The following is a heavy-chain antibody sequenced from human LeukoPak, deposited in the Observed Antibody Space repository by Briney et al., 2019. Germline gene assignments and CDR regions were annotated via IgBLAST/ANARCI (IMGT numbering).Heavy chain of an antibody. V-gene: IGHV4-59*08. J-gene: IGHJ4*02. CDR1: GGSISSYY. CDR3: ARGIAGGRDY. Sequence: SETLSLTCTVSGGSISSYYWSWIRQPPGKGLEWIGYIYYSGSTNYNPSLKSRVTISVDTSKNQFSLKLSSVTAADTAVYYCARGIAGGRDYWGQGTLVTVSS. D-gene: IGHD6-13*01. CDR2: IYYSGST.